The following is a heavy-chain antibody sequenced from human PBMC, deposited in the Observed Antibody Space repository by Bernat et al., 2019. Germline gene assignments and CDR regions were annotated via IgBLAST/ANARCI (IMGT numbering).Heavy chain of an antibody. CDR2: IWYDGSNK. CDR1: GFTFSSYG. CDR3: ARTWGYCSGGSCYTDAFDI. J-gene: IGHJ3*02. Sequence: QVQLEESGGGVVQPGRSLRLSCAASGFTFSSYGMHWVRQAPGKGLEWVAVIWYDGSNKYHADSVKGRLTISRDNSKNTLYLQMNSLRAEDTAVYYCARTWGYCSGGSCYTDAFDIWGQGTMVTVSS. V-gene: IGHV3-33*01. D-gene: IGHD2-15*01.